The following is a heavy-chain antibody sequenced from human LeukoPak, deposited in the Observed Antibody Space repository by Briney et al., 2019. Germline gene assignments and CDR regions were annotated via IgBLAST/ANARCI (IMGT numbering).Heavy chain of an antibody. J-gene: IGHJ4*02. CDR2: ISALYGHT. CDR3: ARDFYHGHCAGLSCFLLDS. V-gene: IGHV1-18*01. Sequence: ASVQVSCKASGYSFTRFGITWVRQAPGQGLEWMGWISALYGHTNYAQKFQGRVTMTTDTSTSTAYMELRSLRSDDTAVYYCARDFYHGHCAGLSCFLLDSWGQGALVIVSS. CDR1: GYSFTRFG. D-gene: IGHD2-8*02.